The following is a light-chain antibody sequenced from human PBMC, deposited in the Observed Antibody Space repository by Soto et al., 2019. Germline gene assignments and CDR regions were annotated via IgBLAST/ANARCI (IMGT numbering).Light chain of an antibody. CDR1: QDISSY. CDR3: QQLNSYPFT. Sequence: DIQLTQSPSFLSASVGDRVTITCRTSQDISSYLAWYQQKPGKAPQLLISAASTLQGGVPSRFSGSGSGTEFTLTTSSLQPEDFATYYCQQLNSYPFTFGRGTKVEI. J-gene: IGKJ4*01. CDR2: AAS. V-gene: IGKV1-9*01.